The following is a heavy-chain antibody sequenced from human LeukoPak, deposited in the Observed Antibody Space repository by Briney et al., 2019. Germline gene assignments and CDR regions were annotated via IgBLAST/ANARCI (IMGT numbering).Heavy chain of an antibody. J-gene: IGHJ6*03. CDR3: ARGGGSGSYYVGYYYYYMDV. Sequence: SGGSLRLSCAASGFTVSSNYMSWVRQAPGKGLEWIGSIYHSGSTYYNPSLKSRVTISVDTSKNQFSLKLSSVTAADTAVYYCARGGGSGSYYVGYYYYYMDVWGKGTTVTVSS. CDR1: GFTVSSNY. CDR2: IYHSGST. V-gene: IGHV4-38-2*01. D-gene: IGHD1-26*01.